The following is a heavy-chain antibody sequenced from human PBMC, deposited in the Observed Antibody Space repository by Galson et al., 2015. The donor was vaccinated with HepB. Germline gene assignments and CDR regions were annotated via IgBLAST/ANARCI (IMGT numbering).Heavy chain of an antibody. CDR3: VRDSWGKYYDTNGRLY. CDR1: GFTFTSYT. Sequence: SLRLSCAASGFTFTSYTMYWVRQAPGKGLEWVAVVSFDGFNKYYTDSVKGRFTISRDNSNNTLHLQLDSLRTEDTAVYYCVRDSWGKYYDTNGRLYWGQGTLVTVSS. J-gene: IGHJ4*02. CDR2: VSFDGFNK. V-gene: IGHV3-30-3*01. D-gene: IGHD2-8*01.